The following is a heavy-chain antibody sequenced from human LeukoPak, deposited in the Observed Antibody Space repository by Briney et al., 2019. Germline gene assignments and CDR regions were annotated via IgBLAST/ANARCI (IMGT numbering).Heavy chain of an antibody. CDR2: IYHSGNT. D-gene: IGHD3-10*01. Sequence: SETLSLTCTVSGYSISSGYYWGWIRQPPGKGLEWIGSIYHSGNTYHNPSLKSRVTMSVDTSKNQFSLKVSSVTAADTAVYYCARVFDSGSQAYFYYMDVWGKGTTVTISS. CDR1: GYSISSGYY. CDR3: ARVFDSGSQAYFYYMDV. V-gene: IGHV4-38-2*02. J-gene: IGHJ6*03.